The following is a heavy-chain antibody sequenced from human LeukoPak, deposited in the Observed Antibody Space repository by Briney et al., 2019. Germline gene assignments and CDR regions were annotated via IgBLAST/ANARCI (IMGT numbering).Heavy chain of an antibody. Sequence: PSGTLSLTCGVSGGSISGTNWWSRVRPPPGQGPEWIGEISLAGQTNYNPPLNGRVTMSLDKSSNQLSLNLTSVTAADTATYYCSRESGAFCPFGYWGQGTLVIVSS. CDR1: GGSISGTNW. V-gene: IGHV4-4*02. CDR3: SRESGAFCPFGY. CDR2: ISLAGQT. J-gene: IGHJ4*02. D-gene: IGHD1-26*01.